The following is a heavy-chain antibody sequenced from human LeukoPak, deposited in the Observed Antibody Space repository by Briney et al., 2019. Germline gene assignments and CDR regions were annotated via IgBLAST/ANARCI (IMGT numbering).Heavy chain of an antibody. CDR3: ARDYDFWSGYYSPTRGYFGY. D-gene: IGHD3-3*01. J-gene: IGHJ4*02. Sequence: PGGSLRLSCAASGFTFSGSGMHWVRQAPGKGLEWVTFIRCGGSNKYYTDSVKGRFTISRDNSKNTLYLQMDSVRAEDTAVYYCARDYDFWSGYYSPTRGYFGYWGQGTLVTVSS. CDR1: GFTFSGSG. V-gene: IGHV3-30*02. CDR2: IRCGGSNK.